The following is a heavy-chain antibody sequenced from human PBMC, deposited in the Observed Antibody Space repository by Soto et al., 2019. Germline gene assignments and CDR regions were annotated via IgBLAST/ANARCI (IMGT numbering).Heavy chain of an antibody. Sequence: SETLSLTCSVSGVSITNYYWTWIRHSPGKGLEWIGYVYHTGNTYYNPSLRSRVTISLDTSRNQVSLRPRSVTAADTAVYYRAREQYNWKLWGQGTLVTVSS. J-gene: IGHJ4*02. CDR1: GVSITNYY. D-gene: IGHD1-20*01. V-gene: IGHV4-59*01. CDR2: VYHTGNT. CDR3: AREQYNWKL.